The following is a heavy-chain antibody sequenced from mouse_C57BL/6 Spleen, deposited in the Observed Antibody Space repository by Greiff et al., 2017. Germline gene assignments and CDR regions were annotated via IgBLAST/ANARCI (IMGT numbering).Heavy chain of an antibody. J-gene: IGHJ4*01. CDR1: GYAFSSSW. CDR3: AKSCYSNYVGMDY. V-gene: IGHV1-82*01. Sequence: QVQLQQSGPELVKPGASVKISCKASGYAFSSSWMNWVKQRPGKGLEWIGRIYPGDGDTNYNAKFKGKATLTADKSSSTAYMQLSSLTSEDSAVYFCAKSCYSNYVGMDYWGQGTSVTVSS. D-gene: IGHD2-5*01. CDR2: IYPGDGDT.